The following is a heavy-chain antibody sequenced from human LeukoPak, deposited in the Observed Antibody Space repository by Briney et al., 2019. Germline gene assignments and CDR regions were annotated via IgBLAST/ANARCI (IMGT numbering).Heavy chain of an antibody. CDR2: MNPNSGNT. Sequence: ASVKVSCKASGYTFTSYDVNWVRQATGQGLEWMGWMNPNSGNTGYAQKLQGRVTMTRNTSISTAYMELSSLRSEDTAVYYCARLGSWYYYYYGMDVWGQGTTVTVSS. D-gene: IGHD6-13*01. CDR3: ARLGSWYYYYYGMDV. CDR1: GYTFTSYD. V-gene: IGHV1-8*01. J-gene: IGHJ6*02.